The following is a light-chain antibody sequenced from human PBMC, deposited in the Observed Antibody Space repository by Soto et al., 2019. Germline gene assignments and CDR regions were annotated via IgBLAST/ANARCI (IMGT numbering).Light chain of an antibody. CDR3: MQGRQWPYT. V-gene: IGKV2-30*01. Sequence: DIGMTQSPFSLPVTLGQPSSISCRSSQSLVDSDGNTFLHWFQQRPGQSPRRLIHKVSDRDSGVPDRFSGSGSGTDFTLRISRVEAADVGVYYCMQGRQWPYTFGQGT. CDR1: QSLVDSDGNTF. CDR2: KVS. J-gene: IGKJ2*01.